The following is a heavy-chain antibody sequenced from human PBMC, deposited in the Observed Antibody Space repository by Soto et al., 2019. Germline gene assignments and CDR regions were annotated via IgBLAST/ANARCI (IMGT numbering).Heavy chain of an antibody. CDR1: GVTFSTYA. CDR2: ISGRDDST. D-gene: IGHD6-6*01. J-gene: IGHJ4*02. V-gene: IGHV3-23*01. CDR3: AKRSSSSTFDY. Sequence: EVQLLESGGGLVQPGASLRHSCAASGVTFSTYAMSWVRQAPAKGLEWASVISGRDDSTYYAASVKGRFTISRDNSKNTQYLQMNSLRAEDTAVYYCAKRSSSSTFDYWGQGTLVTVSS.